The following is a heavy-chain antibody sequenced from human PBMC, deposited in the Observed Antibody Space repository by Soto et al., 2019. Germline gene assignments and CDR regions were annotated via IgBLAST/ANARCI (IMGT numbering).Heavy chain of an antibody. V-gene: IGHV1-69*02. Sequence: QVQLVQSGAEVKKPGSSVKVSCKASGGTFSSYTISWVRQAPGQGLEWMGRIIPILGIANYAQKFQGRVTITADKSTSTAYMELISLRSEDTAVYYCAAGIAAAGVNWFDPWGQGTLVTVSS. CDR3: AAGIAAAGVNWFDP. CDR1: GGTFSSYT. CDR2: IIPILGIA. D-gene: IGHD6-13*01. J-gene: IGHJ5*02.